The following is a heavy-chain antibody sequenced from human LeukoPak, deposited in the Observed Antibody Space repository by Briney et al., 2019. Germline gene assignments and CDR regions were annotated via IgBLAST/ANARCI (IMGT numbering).Heavy chain of an antibody. CDR3: ARVGSSYSSSWTYFDY. CDR2: ISSSSSTI. Sequence: PGGPLRLSCAASGFTFSSYSMNWVRQAPGKGLEWVSYISSSSSTIYYADSVKGRFTISRDNAKNSLYLQMNSLRAEDTAVYYCARVGSSYSSSWTYFDYWGQGTLVTVSS. D-gene: IGHD6-13*01. J-gene: IGHJ4*02. CDR1: GFTFSSYS. V-gene: IGHV3-48*04.